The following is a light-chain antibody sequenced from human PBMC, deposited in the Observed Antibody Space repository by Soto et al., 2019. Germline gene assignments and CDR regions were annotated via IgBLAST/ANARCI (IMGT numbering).Light chain of an antibody. Sequence: QSALTQPASVSGSPGQSITISCTGSSSDVGAYNFVSWYQQHPGKVPRLMIFYVSSRPSGVSDRFSGSKSGNTGSLTISGLQAEDEGDYYCSSYTSSSTHVFGSGTKLTVL. V-gene: IGLV2-14*03. J-gene: IGLJ1*01. CDR3: SSYTSSSTHV. CDR1: SSDVGAYNF. CDR2: YVS.